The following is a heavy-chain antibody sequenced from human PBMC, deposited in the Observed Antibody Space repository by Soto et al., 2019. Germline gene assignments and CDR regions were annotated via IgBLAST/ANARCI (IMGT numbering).Heavy chain of an antibody. V-gene: IGHV2-5*02. D-gene: IGHD7-27*01. CDR1: GFSLRTSGVG. CDR3: AHSLIPNWGSRGAFDY. J-gene: IGHJ4*02. Sequence: FGATLVNPTQTLRLTCSFRGFSLRTSGVGVGWIRQPPGKALEWLALIYWDDDKRYSPSLKSRLTITKDTSKNQVVLTMTNMDPVDTATYYCAHSLIPNWGSRGAFDYWGQGTLVTV. CDR2: IYWDDDK.